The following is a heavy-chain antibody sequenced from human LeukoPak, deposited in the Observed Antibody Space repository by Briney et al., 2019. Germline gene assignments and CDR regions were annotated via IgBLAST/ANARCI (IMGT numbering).Heavy chain of an antibody. Sequence: RASVKVSCKASGYTFTGYYMHWVRQAPGQGLEWMGWINPNSGGTNYAQKFQGRVTMTRDTSISTAYMELSRLRSDDTAVYYCARELQDYYYYMDVWGKGTTVTISS. CDR1: GYTFTGYY. CDR2: INPNSGGT. V-gene: IGHV1-2*02. D-gene: IGHD4-11*01. CDR3: ARELQDYYYYMDV. J-gene: IGHJ6*03.